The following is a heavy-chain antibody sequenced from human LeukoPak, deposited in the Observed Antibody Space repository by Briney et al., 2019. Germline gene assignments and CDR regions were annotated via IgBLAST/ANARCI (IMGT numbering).Heavy chain of an antibody. V-gene: IGHV1-69*13. J-gene: IGHJ4*02. CDR2: IIPIFGTA. CDR1: GGTFSSYA. CDR3: ARGARGYFDY. Sequence: SVKVSCKAAGGTFSSYAISWVRQAPGQGLEWMGGIIPIFGTANYAQKFQGRVTITADESTSTAYMELSSLRSEDAAVYYCARGARGYFDYWGQGTLVTVSS. D-gene: IGHD1-26*01.